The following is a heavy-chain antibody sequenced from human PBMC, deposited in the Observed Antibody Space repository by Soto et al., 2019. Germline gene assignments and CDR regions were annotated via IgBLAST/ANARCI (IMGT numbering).Heavy chain of an antibody. Sequence: GGSLRLSCVASGYTFSDSAMHWVRQASGKGLEWVGRIRSKANNYATVYAASVKGRFTISRDDSKNTAYLQMNSLKTEDTAVYYCARLWSAREPNFDSWGQGTLVTVSS. CDR3: ARLWSAREPNFDS. CDR1: GYTFSDSA. J-gene: IGHJ4*02. CDR2: IRSKANNYAT. D-gene: IGHD1-26*01. V-gene: IGHV3-73*01.